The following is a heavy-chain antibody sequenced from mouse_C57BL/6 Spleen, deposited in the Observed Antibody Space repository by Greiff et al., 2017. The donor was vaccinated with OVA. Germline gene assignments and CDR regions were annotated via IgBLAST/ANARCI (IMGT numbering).Heavy chain of an antibody. V-gene: IGHV1-82*01. CDR2: IYPGDGDT. J-gene: IGHJ4*01. D-gene: IGHD2-1*01. CDR3: AIYGKAMDY. CDR1: GYAFSSSW. Sequence: QVQLQQSGPELVKPGASVKISCKASGYAFSSSWMNWVKQRPGKGLEWIGRIYPGDGDTNYNGKFKGKATLTADKSSSTAYMQLSSLTSEDSAVYFCAIYGKAMDYWGQGTSVTVSS.